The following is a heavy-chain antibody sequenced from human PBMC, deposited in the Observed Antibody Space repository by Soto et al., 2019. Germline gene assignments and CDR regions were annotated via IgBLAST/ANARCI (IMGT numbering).Heavy chain of an antibody. CDR3: ASNWGHAFDI. V-gene: IGHV3-7*03. D-gene: IGHD7-27*01. J-gene: IGHJ3*02. Sequence: LSLTCAASGFTFSSYWMSWVRQAPGKGLEWVANIKQDGSEKYYVDSVKGRFTISRDNAKNSLYLQMNSLRAEDTAVYYCASNWGHAFDIWGQGTMVTVSS. CDR1: GFTFSSYW. CDR2: IKQDGSEK.